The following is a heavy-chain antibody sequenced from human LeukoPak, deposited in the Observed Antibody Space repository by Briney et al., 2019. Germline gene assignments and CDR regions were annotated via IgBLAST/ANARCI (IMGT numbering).Heavy chain of an antibody. CDR2: INQDGSGE. CDR1: GFTFSNYW. V-gene: IGHV3-7*01. CDR3: ARAATAGTVDY. J-gene: IGHJ4*02. D-gene: IGHD2-21*02. Sequence: GGSLRLSCAASGFTFSNYWMSWVRQTPGRGLEWVANINQDGSGEYYVDSVKGRFSISRDNAKNSLFLQMNSLTAEDTAVYYCARAATAGTVDYWGQGTLVTVSS.